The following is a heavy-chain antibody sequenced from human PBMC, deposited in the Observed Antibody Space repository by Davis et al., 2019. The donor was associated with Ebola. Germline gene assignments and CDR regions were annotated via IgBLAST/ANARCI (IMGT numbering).Heavy chain of an antibody. CDR3: ARDGGPAYSSSWYGGYYYYGMDV. D-gene: IGHD6-13*01. Sequence: PSETLSLTCTVSGGSISSYYWSWIRQPAGKGLEWIGRIYTSGSTNYNPSLKSRVTMSVDTSKNQFSLKLSSVTAADTAVYYCARDGGPAYSSSWYGGYYYYGMDVWGQGTTVTVSS. CDR2: IYTSGST. CDR1: GGSISSYY. J-gene: IGHJ6*02. V-gene: IGHV4-4*07.